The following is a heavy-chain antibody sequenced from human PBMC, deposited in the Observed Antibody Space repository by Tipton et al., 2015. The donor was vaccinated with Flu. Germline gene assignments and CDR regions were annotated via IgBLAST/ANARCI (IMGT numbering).Heavy chain of an antibody. CDR2: IWYDGSNK. CDR3: ARDGRSGGSCKFDY. J-gene: IGHJ4*02. Sequence: SLRLSCAASGFTFSSYGMHWVRQAPGKGLEWVAVIWYDGSNKYYADSVKGRFTISRDNSKNTLYLQMNSLRAEDTAVYYCARDGRSGGSCKFDYWGQGTLVTVSS. V-gene: IGHV3-33*01. CDR1: GFTFSSYG. D-gene: IGHD2-15*01.